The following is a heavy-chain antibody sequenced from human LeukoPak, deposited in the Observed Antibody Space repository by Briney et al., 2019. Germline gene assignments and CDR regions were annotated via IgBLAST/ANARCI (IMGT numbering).Heavy chain of an antibody. J-gene: IGHJ6*02. D-gene: IGHD3-10*01. CDR1: GFTFSGYA. CDR2: VSGDGDRT. V-gene: IGHV3-23*01. CDR3: AREPVTMVRGVRYYYYYYGMDV. Sequence: GGSLRLSCAASGFTFSGYAMSWVRQAPGKGLEWVSSVSGDGDRTYYADSVKGRFTISRDNSKNTLYLQMNSLRAEDTAVYYCAREPVTMVRGVRYYYYYYGMDVWGQGTTVTVSS.